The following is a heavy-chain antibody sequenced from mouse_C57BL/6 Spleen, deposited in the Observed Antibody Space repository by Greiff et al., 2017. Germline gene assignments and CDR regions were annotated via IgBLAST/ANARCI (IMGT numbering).Heavy chain of an antibody. CDR1: GFTFSSYT. V-gene: IGHV5-9*01. J-gene: IGHJ1*03. CDR3: ARQERYFDV. Sequence: DVMLVESGGGLVKPGGSLKLSCAASGFTFSSYTMSWVRQTPEKRLEWVATISGGGGNTYYPDSVKGRFTISRDNAKNTLYLQMSSLRSEDTALYYCARQERYFDVWGTGTTVTVSS. CDR2: ISGGGGNT.